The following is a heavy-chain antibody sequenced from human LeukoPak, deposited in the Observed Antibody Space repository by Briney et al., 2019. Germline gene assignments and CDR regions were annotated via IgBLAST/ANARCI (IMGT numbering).Heavy chain of an antibody. Sequence: GGSLRVSCAASGFTFSSYGMHWVRQAPGKGLEWAAVISYDGSNKYYADSVKGRFTISRDNSKNTLYLQMNSLRAEDTAVYYCARDRAWNYFDYWGQGTLVTVSS. CDR3: ARDRAWNYFDY. V-gene: IGHV3-30*03. J-gene: IGHJ4*02. CDR2: ISYDGSNK. D-gene: IGHD3-3*01. CDR1: GFTFSSYG.